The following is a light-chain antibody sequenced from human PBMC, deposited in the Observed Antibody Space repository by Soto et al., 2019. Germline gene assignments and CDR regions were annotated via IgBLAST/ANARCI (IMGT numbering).Light chain of an antibody. CDR3: ASYAGNNNFVL. J-gene: IGLJ2*01. CDR1: SSDVGAYNY. CDR2: EVT. V-gene: IGLV2-8*01. Sequence: QSALAQPPSASGSPGQSVTISCTGTSSDVGAYNYVSWYQQHPGKAPKLVIYEVTERPSGVPERFSGSKSGSTASLTVSGLQAEDGALYYCASYAGNNNFVLFGGGTKLTVL.